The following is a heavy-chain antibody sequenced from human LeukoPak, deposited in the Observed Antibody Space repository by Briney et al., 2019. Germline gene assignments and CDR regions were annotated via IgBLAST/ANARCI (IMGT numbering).Heavy chain of an antibody. J-gene: IGHJ4*02. CDR1: GFTVSTNY. V-gene: IGHV3-7*03. CDR2: IKQDGSEK. CDR3: ARDREQLVLETEFDY. Sequence: GGSLRLSCAASGFTVSTNYMSWVRQAPGKGLEWVANIKQDGSEKYYVDSVKGRFTISRDNAKNSLYLQMNSLRAEDTAVYYCARDREQLVLETEFDYWGQGTLVTVSS. D-gene: IGHD6-13*01.